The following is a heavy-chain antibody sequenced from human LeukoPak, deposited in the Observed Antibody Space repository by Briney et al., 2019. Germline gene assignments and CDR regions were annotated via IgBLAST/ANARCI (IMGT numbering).Heavy chain of an antibody. V-gene: IGHV1-69*13. CDR3: AKAIFIAAADAFDY. J-gene: IGHJ4*02. D-gene: IGHD6-13*01. CDR1: GGTFSSYA. Sequence: SVKVSCKASGGTFSSYAISWVRQAPGQGLEWMGGIIPIFGTANYAQKFQGRVTITADESTSTAYMELSSLRSEDTAVYYCAKAIFIAAADAFDYWGQGTLVTVSS. CDR2: IIPIFGTA.